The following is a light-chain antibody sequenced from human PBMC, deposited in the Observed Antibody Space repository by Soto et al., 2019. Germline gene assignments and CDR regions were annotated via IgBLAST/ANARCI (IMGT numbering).Light chain of an antibody. CDR2: TAG. CDR3: SAWDNSLNGYV. V-gene: IGLV1-44*01. J-gene: IGLJ1*01. CDR1: SSNIGSNT. Sequence: QSALAQPLSASASPGQRVTISCSGGSSNIGSNTVAWYQHLPGTAPPRLIFTAGQRPSGVPGRFSGSKSGTSASLAISGLQSEDEGDYYCSAWDNSLNGYVFGPGTKVTVL.